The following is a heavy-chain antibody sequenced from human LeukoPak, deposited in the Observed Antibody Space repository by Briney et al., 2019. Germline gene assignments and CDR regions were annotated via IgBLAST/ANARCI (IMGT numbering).Heavy chain of an antibody. Sequence: SETLSPTCTVSGGSIVSYYWSWIRQPPGKGLEWIGYIYYTGSTNYNPSLKSRVTISVDTSKNQFSLKLSSVTAADTAVYYCARYLAAGYFDLWGRGTLVTVSS. CDR2: IYYTGST. J-gene: IGHJ2*01. D-gene: IGHD6-25*01. CDR1: GGSIVSYY. CDR3: ARYLAAGYFDL. V-gene: IGHV4-59*08.